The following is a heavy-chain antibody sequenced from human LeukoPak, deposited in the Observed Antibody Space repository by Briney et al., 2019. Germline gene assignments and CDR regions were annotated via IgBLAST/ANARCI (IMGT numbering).Heavy chain of an antibody. CDR1: GFTFSSYS. Sequence: GGPLRLSCAASGFTFSSYSMNWVRQAPGKGLEWVSSISSSSSYIYYADSVKGRFTISRDNAKNSLYLQMNSLRAEDTAVYYCARDPLNIVVVPAAIGYFDYWGQGTLVTVSS. J-gene: IGHJ4*02. CDR3: ARDPLNIVVVPAAIGYFDY. CDR2: ISSSSSYI. V-gene: IGHV3-21*01. D-gene: IGHD2-2*02.